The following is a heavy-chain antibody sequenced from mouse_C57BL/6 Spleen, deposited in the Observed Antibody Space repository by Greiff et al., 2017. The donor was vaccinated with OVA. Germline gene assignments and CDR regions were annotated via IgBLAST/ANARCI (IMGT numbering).Heavy chain of an antibody. CDR1: GYAFSSSW. Sequence: QVQLKQSGPELVKPGASVKISCKASGYAFSSSWMNWVKQRPGKGLEWIGRIYPGDGDTNYNGKFKGKATLTADKSSSTAYMQLSSLTSEDSAVYFCARAGSGYYAMDYWGQGTSVTVS. CDR3: ARAGSGYYAMDY. V-gene: IGHV1-82*01. J-gene: IGHJ4*01. CDR2: IYPGDGDT.